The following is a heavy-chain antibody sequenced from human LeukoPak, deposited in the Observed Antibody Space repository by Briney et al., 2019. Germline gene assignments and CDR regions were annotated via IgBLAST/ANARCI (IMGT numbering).Heavy chain of an antibody. CDR1: GVMFSTYW. J-gene: IGHJ4*02. Sequence: GGSLRLSCAASGVMFSTYWMSWVRQAPGKGLEWVANIKEDGSEKYYVDSVKGRFTISRDNAKNSLYLQMNSLRADDTAVYYCSRGGAPEYSYGYYLDYWGQGTLVTVSS. CDR2: IKEDGSEK. V-gene: IGHV3-7*01. CDR3: SRGGAPEYSYGYYLDY. D-gene: IGHD5-18*01.